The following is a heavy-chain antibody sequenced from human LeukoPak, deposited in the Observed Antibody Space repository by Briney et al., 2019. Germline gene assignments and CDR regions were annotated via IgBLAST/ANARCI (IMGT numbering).Heavy chain of an antibody. CDR3: ATSSIALAGTVDY. J-gene: IGHJ4*02. V-gene: IGHV3-48*03. D-gene: IGHD6-19*01. Sequence: GGSLRLSCEASGFTFSSYEMHWVRQAPGEGLEWVSFISGSGNVIYYADSVKGRFTISRDNAKSSLFLQMNSLRDEDTAVYYCATSSIALAGTVDYWGQGTLVTVSS. CDR1: GFTFSSYE. CDR2: ISGSGNVI.